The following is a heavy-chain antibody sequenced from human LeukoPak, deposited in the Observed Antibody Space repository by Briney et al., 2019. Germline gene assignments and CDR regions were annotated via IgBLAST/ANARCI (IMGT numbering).Heavy chain of an antibody. D-gene: IGHD6-6*01. J-gene: IGHJ5*02. V-gene: IGHV4-61*01. CDR3: ARSIAARRYNWFDP. Sequence: KTSETLSLTCTVSGYSISSGYYWSWIRQPPGKGLEWIGYIYYSGSTNYNPSLKSRVTISVDTSKNQFSLKLSSVTAADTAVYYCARSIAARRYNWFDPWGQGTLVTVSS. CDR1: GYSISSGYY. CDR2: IYYSGST.